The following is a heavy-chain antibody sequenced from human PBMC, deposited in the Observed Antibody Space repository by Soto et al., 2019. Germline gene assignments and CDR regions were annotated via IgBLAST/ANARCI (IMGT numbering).Heavy chain of an antibody. CDR1: GYSFTSYW. CDR3: ARHGTYYYDSSGYSYYYYGMDV. V-gene: IGHV5-51*01. D-gene: IGHD3-22*01. CDR2: IYPGDSDT. Sequence: PGESLKISCKGSGYSFTSYWIGWVRQMPGKGLEWMGIIYPGDSDTRYSPSFQGQVTISADKSISTAYLQWSSLKASDTAMYYCARHGTYYYDSSGYSYYYYGMDVWGQGTTVTVSS. J-gene: IGHJ6*02.